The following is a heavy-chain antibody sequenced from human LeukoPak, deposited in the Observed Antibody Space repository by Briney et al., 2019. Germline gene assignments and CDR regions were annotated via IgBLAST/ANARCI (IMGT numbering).Heavy chain of an antibody. CDR1: GGSISSSSYY. D-gene: IGHD1-26*01. Sequence: SETLSLTCTVSGGSISSSSYYWGWIRQPPGKGLEWIGSIYYSGSTYYNPSLKSRVTISVDTSKNQFSLKLSSVAAADTAVYYRARHWGELLLGGRFDPWGQGTLVTVSS. CDR2: IYYSGST. V-gene: IGHV4-39*01. CDR3: ARHWGELLLGGRFDP. J-gene: IGHJ5*02.